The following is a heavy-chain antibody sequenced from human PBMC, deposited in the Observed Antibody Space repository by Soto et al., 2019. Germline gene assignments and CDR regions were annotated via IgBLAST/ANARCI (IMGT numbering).Heavy chain of an antibody. V-gene: IGHV3-23*01. CDR2: IVASGGIT. CDR1: GFTFSSYP. J-gene: IGHJ4*02. Sequence: GGSLRLSCAASGFTFSSYPMSWVRQAPGQGLEWVSGIVASGGITYYADSVKGRFTVSRDNSKNTLYLQMNSLRAEDTAVYYCAKNSAATIRVGYDYWGQGTLGTVSS. D-gene: IGHD5-12*01. CDR3: AKNSAATIRVGYDY.